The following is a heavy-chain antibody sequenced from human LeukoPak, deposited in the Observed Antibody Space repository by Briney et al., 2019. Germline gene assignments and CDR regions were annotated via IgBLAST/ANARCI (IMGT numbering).Heavy chain of an antibody. CDR3: ARDHYGSGSSPAY. V-gene: IGHV3-30*04. D-gene: IGHD3-10*01. Sequence: GGSLRLSCAASGFTFRSYAMHWVRQAPGKGLEWVALISYGGSNKYSADSVKGRFTISRDSSKNTLYLQMNSLRAEDTAVYFCARDHYGSGSSPAYWGQGTLVTVSS. CDR2: ISYGGSNK. J-gene: IGHJ4*02. CDR1: GFTFRSYA.